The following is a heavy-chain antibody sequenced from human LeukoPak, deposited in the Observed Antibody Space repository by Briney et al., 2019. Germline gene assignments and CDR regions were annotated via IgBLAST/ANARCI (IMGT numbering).Heavy chain of an antibody. CDR1: GFTFGDYA. Sequence: GGSLRLSCTASGFTFGDYAMSWVRQAPGKGLEWVSFIRSKAYGGTTEYAASVKGRFTISRDDSKSIAYLQMNSLKTEDTAVYYCTRGRDDSSGYYPYYFDYWGQGTLVTVSS. J-gene: IGHJ4*02. CDR3: TRGRDDSSGYYPYYFDY. D-gene: IGHD3-22*01. CDR2: IRSKAYGGTT. V-gene: IGHV3-49*04.